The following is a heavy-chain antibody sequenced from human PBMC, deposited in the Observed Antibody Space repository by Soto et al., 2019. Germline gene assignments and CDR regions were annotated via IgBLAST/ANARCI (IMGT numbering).Heavy chain of an antibody. CDR2: ITGSGSST. D-gene: IGHD2-21*02. J-gene: IGHJ3*02. V-gene: IGHV3-23*01. CDR1: GFTFSSYA. Sequence: EVQLLESGGGLVQPGGSLRLSCAASGFTFSSYAMSWVRQAPGKGLEWVSVITGSGSSTFYADSVKGSFTISRDNSKNTLYLQMNSLRAEDTAVFYCAKFRVAVTGPDAFDIWGQGTMVTVSS. CDR3: AKFRVAVTGPDAFDI.